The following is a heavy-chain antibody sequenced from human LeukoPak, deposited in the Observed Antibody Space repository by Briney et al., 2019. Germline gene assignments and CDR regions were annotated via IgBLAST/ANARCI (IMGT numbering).Heavy chain of an antibody. J-gene: IGHJ4*02. CDR2: IRYDGSNK. D-gene: IGHD2-2*01. Sequence: PGGSLRLSCAASGFTFSGSGMHWVRQAPGKGLEWVTFIRYDGSNKYYTDSVKGRFTISRDNAKNSLYLQMNSLRAEDTAVYYCARGGHVVVVPAAPFDYWGQGTLVTVSS. CDR3: ARGGHVVVVPAAPFDY. V-gene: IGHV3-30*02. CDR1: GFTFSGSG.